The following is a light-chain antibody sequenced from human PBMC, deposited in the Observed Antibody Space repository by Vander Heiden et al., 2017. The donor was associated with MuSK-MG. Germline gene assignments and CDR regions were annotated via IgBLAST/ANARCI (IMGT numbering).Light chain of an antibody. CDR3: MQRRGMPST. CDR2: THS. Sequence: IVLTQRPLFRPVTTGEPASISCWSSRCLFTSEHGNVLSGWSLQKPPQSPQLLIFTHSYRASGVPDRCSGSGSGTDVTLTISRVEADDVGVDYCMQRRGMPSTFGQGTKVEIK. V-gene: IGKV2-40*01. CDR1: RCLFTSEHGNVL. J-gene: IGKJ4*01.